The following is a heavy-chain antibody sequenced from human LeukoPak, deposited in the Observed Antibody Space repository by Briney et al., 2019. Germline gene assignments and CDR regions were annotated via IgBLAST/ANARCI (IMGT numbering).Heavy chain of an antibody. V-gene: IGHV4-39*01. CDR3: ARQEKGHSSGWYAHYYHYGLDV. Sequence: MSSETLSLTCSVSGGSISSTSYYWGGIRQPPGKGLEWIGSIYYSGYSHYNASLKSRVTISVDTSKNQFSLNLSSVTAADTAVYYCARQEKGHSSGWYAHYYHYGLDVWGQGTTVTVSS. CDR1: GGSISSTSYY. CDR2: IYYSGYS. D-gene: IGHD6-19*01. J-gene: IGHJ6*02.